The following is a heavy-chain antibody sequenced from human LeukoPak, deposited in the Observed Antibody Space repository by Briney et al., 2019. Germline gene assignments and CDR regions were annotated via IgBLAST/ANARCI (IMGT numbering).Heavy chain of an antibody. CDR1: GYTFTSYY. CDR2: INPSGGST. CDR3: ARVFRRASYYYDSSGPTDAFDI. Sequence: ASVKVSCKASGYTFTSYYMHWVRQAPGQGLEWMGIINPSGGSTSYAQKFQGRVTMTRDTSTSTVYMELSSLRSEDTAVYYCARVFRRASYYYDSSGPTDAFDIWGQGTMVTVSS. J-gene: IGHJ3*02. V-gene: IGHV1-46*01. D-gene: IGHD3-22*01.